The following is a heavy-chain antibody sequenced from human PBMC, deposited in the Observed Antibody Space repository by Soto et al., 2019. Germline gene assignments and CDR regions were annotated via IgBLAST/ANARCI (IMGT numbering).Heavy chain of an antibody. J-gene: IGHJ5*02. CDR1: GGSISSGDYY. Sequence: PSETLSLTCTVSGGSISSGDYYWSWIRQPPGKGLEWIGYIYYSGSTYYNPSLKSRVTISVDTSKNQFSLKLSSVTAADTAVYYCARDSNADGSGANWFDPWGQGTLVT. D-gene: IGHD3-10*01. CDR3: ARDSNADGSGANWFDP. CDR2: IYYSGST. V-gene: IGHV4-30-4*01.